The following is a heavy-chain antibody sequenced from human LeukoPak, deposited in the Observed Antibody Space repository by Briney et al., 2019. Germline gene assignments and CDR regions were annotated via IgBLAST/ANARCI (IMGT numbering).Heavy chain of an antibody. J-gene: IGHJ4*02. CDR2: IISDGSST. Sequence: GGSPRLSCAASGFNFSNHWMHWVRQTPGKGLVWVSRIISDGSSTSYADSVKGRFTISRDNAKSTLYLQMNSLRAEDTAVYYCARDGSLPDYWGQGTLVTVSS. CDR3: ARDGSLPDY. V-gene: IGHV3-74*01. CDR1: GFNFSNHW.